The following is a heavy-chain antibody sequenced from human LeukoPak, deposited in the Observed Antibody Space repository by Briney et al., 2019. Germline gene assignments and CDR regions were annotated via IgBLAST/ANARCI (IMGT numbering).Heavy chain of an antibody. V-gene: IGHV1-2*06. D-gene: IGHD6-13*01. CDR3: ARVGAAAGFDP. CDR2: INPNTGVK. Sequence: GASVKVSCKASGYTFTANYIHWVRQAPGQGLEWMGRINPNTGVKNYAEKFQGRVTKTRDTSINTAYMELSRLTSDDTAVYHCARVGAAAGFDPWGQGTLVTVSS. J-gene: IGHJ5*02. CDR1: GYTFTANY.